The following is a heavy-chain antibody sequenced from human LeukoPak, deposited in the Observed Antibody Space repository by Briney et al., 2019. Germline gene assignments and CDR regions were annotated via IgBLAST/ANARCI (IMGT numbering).Heavy chain of an antibody. Sequence: GGSLRLSCAASGFTFSSYEMNWVRQAPGKGLEWVSYISSSGSTIYYADSVKGRFTISRDNAKNSLYLQMNSLRAEDTAIYYCARDGYCNSITCFDYWGQGTLVTVSS. D-gene: IGHD2-2*03. CDR1: GFTFSSYE. CDR3: ARDGYCNSITCFDY. J-gene: IGHJ4*02. V-gene: IGHV3-48*03. CDR2: ISSSGSTI.